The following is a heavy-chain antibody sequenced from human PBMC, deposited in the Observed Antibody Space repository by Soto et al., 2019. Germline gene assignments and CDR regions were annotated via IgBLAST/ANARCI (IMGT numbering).Heavy chain of an antibody. D-gene: IGHD2-15*01. CDR3: ARYSVVVPATAYYYYGMDV. CDR1: GYTFTSYY. CDR2: INPSGGST. J-gene: IGHJ6*02. Sequence: GASVKVSCKASGYTFTSYYMHWVRQAPGQGLEWMGIINPSGGSTSYAQKFQGRVTMTRDTSTSTVYMELSSLRSEDTAVYYCARYSVVVPATAYYYYGMDVWGQGTTVTASS. V-gene: IGHV1-46*01.